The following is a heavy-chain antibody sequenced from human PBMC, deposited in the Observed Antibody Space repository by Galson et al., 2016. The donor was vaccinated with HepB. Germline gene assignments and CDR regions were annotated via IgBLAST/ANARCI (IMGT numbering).Heavy chain of an antibody. V-gene: IGHV3-33*05. CDR3: AREGVGIAVAATAFDY. CDR1: GFTFSFYG. D-gene: IGHD6-19*01. CDR2: ISYDGSSK. J-gene: IGHJ4*02. Sequence: SLRLSCAASGFTFSFYGMHWVRQAPGKGLEWVAVISYDGSSKYYADSVKGRFTISRDNSKNTLHLQMDTLRGEDTAVYYCAREGVGIAVAATAFDYWGQGTLVTVSS.